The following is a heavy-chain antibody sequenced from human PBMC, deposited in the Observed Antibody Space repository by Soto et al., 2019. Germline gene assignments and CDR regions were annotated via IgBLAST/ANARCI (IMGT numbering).Heavy chain of an antibody. Sequence: EVQLVESGGGLVQPGGSLRLSCAASGFTFSSYEMNWVRQAPGKGQEWVSYISSSGSTIYYADSVKGRFTISRDNAKNSLYLQMNSLRAEDTAVYYCARASSGSPDYWGQGTLVTVSS. J-gene: IGHJ4*02. CDR2: ISSSGSTI. V-gene: IGHV3-48*03. D-gene: IGHD1-26*01. CDR1: GFTFSSYE. CDR3: ARASSGSPDY.